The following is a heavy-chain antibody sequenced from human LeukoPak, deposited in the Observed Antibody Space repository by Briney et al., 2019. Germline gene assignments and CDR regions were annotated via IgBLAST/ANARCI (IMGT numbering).Heavy chain of an antibody. J-gene: IGHJ4*02. CDR1: GGTFSSYA. D-gene: IGHD1-26*01. Sequence: ASVKVSCKASGGTFSSYAISWVRQAPGQGLEWMGRIIPILGIANYARKFQGRVTITADKSTSTAYMELSSLRSEDTAVYYCASGIVGATTADEIDYWGQGTLVTVSS. CDR3: ASGIVGATTADEIDY. CDR2: IIPILGIA. V-gene: IGHV1-69*04.